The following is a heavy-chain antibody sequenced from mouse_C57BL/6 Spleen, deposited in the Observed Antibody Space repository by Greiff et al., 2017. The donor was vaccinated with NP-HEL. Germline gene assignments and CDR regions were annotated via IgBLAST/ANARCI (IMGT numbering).Heavy chain of an antibody. J-gene: IGHJ4*01. CDR1: GYAFSSYW. Sequence: VQLQQSGAELVKPGASVKISCKASGYAFSSYWMNWVKQRPGKGLEWIGQIYPGDGDTNYNGKFKGKATLTADKSSSTAYMQLRSLTCEDSAVYCSARLSTTVRGAMDDWGQGTSVTVSS. V-gene: IGHV1-80*01. CDR2: IYPGDGDT. CDR3: ARLSTTVRGAMDD. D-gene: IGHD1-1*01.